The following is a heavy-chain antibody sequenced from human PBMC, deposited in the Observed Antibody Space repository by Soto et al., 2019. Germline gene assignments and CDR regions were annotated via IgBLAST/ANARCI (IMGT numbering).Heavy chain of an antibody. Sequence: SVKVSCKASGGTFSSYAISWVRQAPGQGLEWMGCIIPIFGTANYAQKFQGRVTITADESTSTAYMELSSLRSEDTAVYYCARDWGIAARPAWFDPGGQGTLVPVSS. V-gene: IGHV1-69*13. J-gene: IGHJ5*02. D-gene: IGHD6-6*01. CDR3: ARDWGIAARPAWFDP. CDR1: GGTFSSYA. CDR2: IIPIFGTA.